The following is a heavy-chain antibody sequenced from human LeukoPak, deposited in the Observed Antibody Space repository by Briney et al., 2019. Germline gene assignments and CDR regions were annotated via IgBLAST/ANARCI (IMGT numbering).Heavy chain of an antibody. CDR1: GFTFSSFA. J-gene: IGHJ4*02. Sequence: GGSLRLSCAASGFTFSSFAMTWVRQAPGKGLEWVALISGVGDATHYADSVKGRFIISRDNSKSTLFLQMNGLRADDSVIYYCVKESKWLPSYWGQGTRVTVSS. CDR2: ISGVGDAT. V-gene: IGHV3-23*01. D-gene: IGHD6-19*01. CDR3: VKESKWLPSY.